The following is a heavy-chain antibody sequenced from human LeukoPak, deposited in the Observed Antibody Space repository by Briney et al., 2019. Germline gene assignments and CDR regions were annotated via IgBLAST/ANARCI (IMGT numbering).Heavy chain of an antibody. Sequence: KTSETLSLTCTVSGYSISSGYYWGWIRQPPGKGLEWIGSIYHSGSTYYNPSLKSRVTISVDTSKNQFSLKLSSVTAADTAVYYCAREISSGWYGGVHYYYYYMDVWGKGTTVTVSS. CDR3: AREISSGWYGGVHYYYYYMDV. V-gene: IGHV4-38-2*02. CDR2: IYHSGST. CDR1: GYSISSGYY. J-gene: IGHJ6*03. D-gene: IGHD6-19*01.